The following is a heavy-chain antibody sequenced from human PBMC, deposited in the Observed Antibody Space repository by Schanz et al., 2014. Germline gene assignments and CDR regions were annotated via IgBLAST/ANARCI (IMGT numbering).Heavy chain of an antibody. V-gene: IGHV3-20*01. Sequence: VQLQESGPGLVKPSETLSLTCSVSGRSISSYYWSWIRQPPGKGLEWVSGINWNGGDTSYADSVKGRFIISRDNAKNSLYLEMNSLRAGDTAFYHCARGSSASLSRVWFDLWGQGTLVTVSS. D-gene: IGHD6-6*01. CDR2: INWNGGDT. CDR1: GRSISSYY. J-gene: IGHJ5*02. CDR3: ARGSSASLSRVWFDL.